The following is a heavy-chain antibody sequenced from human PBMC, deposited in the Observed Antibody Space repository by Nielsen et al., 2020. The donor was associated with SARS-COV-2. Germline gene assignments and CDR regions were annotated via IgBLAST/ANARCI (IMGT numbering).Heavy chain of an antibody. V-gene: IGHV3-23*01. CDR1: GFTLSKHA. J-gene: IGHJ4*02. CDR2: ISGSIGST. CDR3: AKDLEYEYYYGSGSSLDI. D-gene: IGHD3-10*01. Sequence: GGSLRLSCAASGFTLSKHAMNWVRQAPGKGLEWVSVISGSIGSTYYADSVRGRFSISRDDSKNTLYLQMNSLRGEDTAVYYCAKDLEYEYYYGSGSSLDIWGQGTLVTVSS.